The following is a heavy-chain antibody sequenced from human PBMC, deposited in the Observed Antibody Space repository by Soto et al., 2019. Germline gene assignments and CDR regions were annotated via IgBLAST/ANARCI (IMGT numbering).Heavy chain of an antibody. CDR2: INAGNGNT. Sequence: QGQLVQSGAEVKKPGASVKVSCKASGYTFTSYAMHWVRQAPGQRLEWMGWINAGNGNTKYSQKFQGRVTITRDTSASTAYMELSSLRSEDTAVYYCARVIGGWYYFDYWGQGTLVTVSS. D-gene: IGHD6-19*01. V-gene: IGHV1-3*01. CDR1: GYTFTSYA. CDR3: ARVIGGWYYFDY. J-gene: IGHJ4*02.